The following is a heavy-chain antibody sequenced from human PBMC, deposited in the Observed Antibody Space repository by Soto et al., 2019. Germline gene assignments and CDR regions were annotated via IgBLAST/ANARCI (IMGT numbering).Heavy chain of an antibody. Sequence: GGSLRLSCAASGFTFSSYAMHWVRQAPGKGLEWVAVISYDGSNKYYADSVKGRFTISRDNSKNTLYLQMNSLRAEDTAVYYCARGGIAVARLNYYYGMDVCGQGTTVTVSS. J-gene: IGHJ6*02. D-gene: IGHD6-19*01. CDR1: GFTFSSYA. V-gene: IGHV3-30-3*01. CDR2: ISYDGSNK. CDR3: ARGGIAVARLNYYYGMDV.